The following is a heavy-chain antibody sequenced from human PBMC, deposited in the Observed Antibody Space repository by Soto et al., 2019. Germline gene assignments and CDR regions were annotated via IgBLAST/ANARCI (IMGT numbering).Heavy chain of an antibody. J-gene: IGHJ6*03. CDR2: IYYSGSS. CDR1: GGSISSSSYY. D-gene: IGHD3-10*01. Sequence: QLQLQESGPGLVKPSETLSLTCSVSGGSISSSSYYWGWIRQPPGKGLEWIGSIYYSGSSYYNPSLKGRVTLPVDTSENKFSLRLSSVTAADTAVYYCATITRADYMDVWGKGTKVTV. CDR3: ATITRADYMDV. V-gene: IGHV4-39*01.